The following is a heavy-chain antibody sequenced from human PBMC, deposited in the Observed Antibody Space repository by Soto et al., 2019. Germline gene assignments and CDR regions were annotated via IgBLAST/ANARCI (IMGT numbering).Heavy chain of an antibody. J-gene: IGHJ4*02. CDR3: ASIPMVRGPSDY. V-gene: IGHV3-74*02. CDR2: INGDGTTT. Sequence: EVRLVESGGGLVQPGGSLRLSGAASGFTFSTYWMHWVRQAPGKGLVWVSRINGDGTTTQYADSVKGRFTISRDNAKNTLYLQMNTLRGDDTAMYYCASIPMVRGPSDYWGQGTLVTVSS. CDR1: GFTFSTYW. D-gene: IGHD3-10*01.